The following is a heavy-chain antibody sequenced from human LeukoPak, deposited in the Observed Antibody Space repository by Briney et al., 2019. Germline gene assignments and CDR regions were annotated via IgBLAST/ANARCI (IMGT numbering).Heavy chain of an antibody. CDR1: GYSISSGYY. V-gene: IGHV4-38-2*02. CDR3: ARDKEQWLARGYFDL. CDR2: IYHSGST. Sequence: SETLSLTCTVSGYSISSGYYWGWIRQPPGKGLEWIGSIYHSGSTYYNPSLKSRVTISVDTSKNQFSLKLSSVTAADTAVYYCARDKEQWLARGYFDLWGRGTLDTVSS. D-gene: IGHD6-19*01. J-gene: IGHJ2*01.